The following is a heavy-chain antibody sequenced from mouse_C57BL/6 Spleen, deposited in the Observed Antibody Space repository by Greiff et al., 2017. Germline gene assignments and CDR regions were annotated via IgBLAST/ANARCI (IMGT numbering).Heavy chain of an antibody. CDR1: GFNIKDYY. V-gene: IGHV14-1*01. Sequence: VQLQQSGAELVRPGASVKLSCTASGFNIKDYYMHWVKQRPEQGLEWIGRIDPEDGDTDSAPKFQGKANMTDDPASNTSYLQLSLLTSEDTAVYYCTKGRYTFAYWGQGTLVTVSA. J-gene: IGHJ3*01. CDR2: IDPEDGDT. CDR3: TKGRYTFAY. D-gene: IGHD1-3*01.